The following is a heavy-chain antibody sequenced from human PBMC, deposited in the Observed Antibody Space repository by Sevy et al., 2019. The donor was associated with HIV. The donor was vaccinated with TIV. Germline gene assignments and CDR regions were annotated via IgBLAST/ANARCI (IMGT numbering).Heavy chain of an antibody. CDR1: GFIFPDYA. CDR3: ARSTYYYDTTGYGAFDL. D-gene: IGHD3-22*01. V-gene: IGHV3-20*04. CDR2: INWNADNT. J-gene: IGHJ3*01. Sequence: GGSLRLSCAASGFIFPDYAMSWVRQPPGKGLEWVSGINWNADNTGYADSLKGRFTISRDNAKNSLYLEINSLRAEVTALYYCARSTYYYDTTGYGAFDLWGQGTLVTVSS.